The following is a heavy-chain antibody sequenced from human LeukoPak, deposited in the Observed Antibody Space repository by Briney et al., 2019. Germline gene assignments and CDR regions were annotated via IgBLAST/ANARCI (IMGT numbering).Heavy chain of an antibody. CDR2: ISTSISYI. V-gene: IGHV3-21*01. D-gene: IGHD6-19*01. CDR1: GFAFNSYS. J-gene: IGHJ4*02. Sequence: GGSLRLSCAASGFAFNSYSMNWVRQAPGKGLEWVSSISTSISYIYYADSVKGRFTISRDNAKNSLYPQMNSLRAEDTAVYYCARAIFSSGWYLVDYWGQGTLVTVSS. CDR3: ARAIFSSGWYLVDY.